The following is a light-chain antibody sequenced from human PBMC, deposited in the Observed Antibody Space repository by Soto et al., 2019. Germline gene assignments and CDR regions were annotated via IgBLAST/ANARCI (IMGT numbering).Light chain of an antibody. V-gene: IGLV2-14*01. CDR1: SSDVGGYNY. CDR3: SSYTSSSTLV. Sequence: SLLAQPASVSGSPGQSITISCTGTSSDVGGYNYVSWYQQRPGKAPKLMIYDVSNRPSGVSNRFSGSKSGNTASLTISGLQAEDEADYYCSSYTSSSTLVFGTGTKVTVL. J-gene: IGLJ1*01. CDR2: DVS.